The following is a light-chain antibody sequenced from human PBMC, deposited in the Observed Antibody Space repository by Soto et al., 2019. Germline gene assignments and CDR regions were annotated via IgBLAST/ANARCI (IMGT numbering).Light chain of an antibody. V-gene: IGKV3-11*01. J-gene: IGKJ4*01. CDR3: QQRPNWPLT. CDR1: QSISSH. Sequence: EIVLTQSPATLSLSPGERATLSCRASQSISSHLAWYQQKPGQTPRLLMYDASNRATGLPARFSGSGSGTDFTLTISSLEPEDFAIYYCQQRPNWPLTFGGGTKAEIK. CDR2: DAS.